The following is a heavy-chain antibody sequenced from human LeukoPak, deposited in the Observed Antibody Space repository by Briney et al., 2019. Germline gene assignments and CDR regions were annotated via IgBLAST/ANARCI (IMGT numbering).Heavy chain of an antibody. CDR3: RYGSSSGDY. Sequence: PGGSLRLSCAASGFTFSTSWMNWVRQGPGRGPVWVSRVSPVGSATAYADSVKGRFTVSRDNAKNALYLQMNSLRADDTAVYYCRYGSSSGDYWGQGSLVTVSS. CDR2: VSPVGSAT. V-gene: IGHV3-74*01. CDR1: GFTFSTSW. D-gene: IGHD6-6*01. J-gene: IGHJ4*02.